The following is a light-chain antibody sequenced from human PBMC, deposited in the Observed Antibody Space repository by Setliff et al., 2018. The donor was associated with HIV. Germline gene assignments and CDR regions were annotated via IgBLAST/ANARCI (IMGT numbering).Light chain of an antibody. CDR2: DVS. J-gene: IGLJ1*01. Sequence: QSVLSQPASVSGSPGQSITISCTGTPSDVGGFTLVSWYQKYPDRVPKLIIYDVSKRPSRVSDRFSGSKSANTASLTISGLQAEDEADYFCFSYTNTDTFVFGTGTKVNVL. CDR1: PSDVGGFTL. CDR3: FSYTNTDTFV. V-gene: IGLV2-23*02.